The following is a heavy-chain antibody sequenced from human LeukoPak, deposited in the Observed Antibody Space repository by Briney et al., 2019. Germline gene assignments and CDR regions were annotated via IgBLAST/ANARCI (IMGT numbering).Heavy chain of an antibody. CDR3: ARVSYYYDSSGYYYFDY. V-gene: IGHV3-30*01. CDR1: GFTFSSYA. Sequence: GGSLRLSCAASGFTFSSYAMLWVRQAPGKGLEWVAVISYDGSNKYYADSVKGRFTISRDNSKNTLYLQMNSLRAEDTAVYYCARVSYYYDSSGYYYFDYWGQGTLVTVSS. D-gene: IGHD3-22*01. J-gene: IGHJ4*02. CDR2: ISYDGSNK.